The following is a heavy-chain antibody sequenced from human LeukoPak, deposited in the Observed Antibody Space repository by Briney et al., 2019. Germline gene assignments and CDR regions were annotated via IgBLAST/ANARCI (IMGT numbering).Heavy chain of an antibody. Sequence: GESLQISCKGSGFSFTNYWIGWVRQMPEKGLEWMGIIYPADSDTRYRPSFQGQVTISADKSISTAYLQWSSLKASDTAMYFCARLSTAVSPTYGFDIWGQGTLLTVSS. CDR3: ARLSTAVSPTYGFDI. CDR2: IYPADSDT. CDR1: GFSFTNYW. J-gene: IGHJ3*02. D-gene: IGHD5/OR15-5a*01. V-gene: IGHV5-51*01.